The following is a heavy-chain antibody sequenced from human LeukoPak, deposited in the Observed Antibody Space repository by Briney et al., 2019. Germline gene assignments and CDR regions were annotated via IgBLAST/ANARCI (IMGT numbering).Heavy chain of an antibody. D-gene: IGHD6-19*01. Sequence: GGSLRLSCAASGFTFSSHWMHWVRQGPGKGLVWVSRINSDGSSTTYADSVKGRFTMSRDNAKNTLYLQMNSLRAEDTAVYYCARVIAVAGGYYFDYWGQGTLVTVSS. CDR2: INSDGSST. V-gene: IGHV3-74*01. CDR1: GFTFSSHW. J-gene: IGHJ4*02. CDR3: ARVIAVAGGYYFDY.